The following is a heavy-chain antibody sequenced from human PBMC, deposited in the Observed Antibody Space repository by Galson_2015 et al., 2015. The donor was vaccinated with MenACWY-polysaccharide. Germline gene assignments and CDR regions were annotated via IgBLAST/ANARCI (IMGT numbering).Heavy chain of an antibody. Sequence: SLRLSCAASGFTFSGYWMSWVRQAPGKGLEWVANIKQDGSENYYVDSVKGRITISRDNAENSLYLQMNSLRAEDTAVYYCARGQKTLGPWGQGTLVTVSS. V-gene: IGHV3-7*04. CDR2: IKQDGSEN. CDR3: ARGQKTLGP. J-gene: IGHJ5*02. CDR1: GFTFSGYW.